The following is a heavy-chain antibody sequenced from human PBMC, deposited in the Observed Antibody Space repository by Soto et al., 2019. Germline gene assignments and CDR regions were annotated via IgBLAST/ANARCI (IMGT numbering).Heavy chain of an antibody. CDR1: GFTFSSYA. D-gene: IGHD4-17*01. J-gene: IGHJ4*02. CDR3: ARPVYHDYGGNSNPFDY. V-gene: IGHV3-30-3*01. CDR2: ISYDGSNK. Sequence: GGSLRLSCAASGFTFSSYAMHWVRQAPGKGLEWVAVISYDGSNKYYADSVKGRFTISRDNSKNTLYLQMNSLRAEDTAVYYCARPVYHDYGGNSNPFDYWGQGTLVTVSS.